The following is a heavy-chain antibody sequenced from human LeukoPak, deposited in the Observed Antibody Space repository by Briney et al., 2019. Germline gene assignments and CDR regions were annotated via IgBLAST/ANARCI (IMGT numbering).Heavy chain of an antibody. CDR2: ISSSSSYI. V-gene: IGHV3-21*04. CDR1: GFTFSSYS. Sequence: GGSLRLSCAASGFTFSSYSMNWVRQAPGKGLEWVSSISSSSSYIYYADSVKGRFTISRDNAKNSLYLQMNSLRVEDTAVYYCARDAKLGTFDYLGQGTLVTVSS. D-gene: IGHD7-27*01. J-gene: IGHJ4*02. CDR3: ARDAKLGTFDY.